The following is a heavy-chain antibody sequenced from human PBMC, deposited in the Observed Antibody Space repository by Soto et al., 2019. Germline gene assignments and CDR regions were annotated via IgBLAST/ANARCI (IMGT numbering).Heavy chain of an antibody. CDR1: GFTFSSYA. CDR2: ISGSDGST. CDR3: ARSVTVPPDFDF. J-gene: IGHJ4*02. V-gene: IGHV3-23*01. Sequence: EVQLLESGGDLVQPGGSLRLSCGAYGFTFSSYAMSWVRQAPGKGLEWVSSISGSDGSTYYADSVKGRFTISRDNSKNTLYLQMTGLRLDDTAVYYGARSVTVPPDFDFWGQGTLVTVSA.